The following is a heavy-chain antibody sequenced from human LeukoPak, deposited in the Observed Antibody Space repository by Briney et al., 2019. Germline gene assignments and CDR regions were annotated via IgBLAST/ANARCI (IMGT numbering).Heavy chain of an antibody. CDR3: GRQRYSSSWYTDY. CDR2: ISSSSSYI. V-gene: IGHV3-21*01. D-gene: IGHD6-13*01. CDR1: GFTFSSYS. J-gene: IGHJ4*02. Sequence: GGSLRLSCAASGFTFSSYSMNWVRQAPGKGLEWVSFISSSSSYIYYADSVKGRFTISRDNAKNSLYLQMNSLRVEDTAMYYCGRQRYSSSWYTDYWGQGTLVTVSS.